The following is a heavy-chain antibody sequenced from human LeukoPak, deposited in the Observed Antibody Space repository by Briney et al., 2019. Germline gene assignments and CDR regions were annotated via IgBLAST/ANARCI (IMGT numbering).Heavy chain of an antibody. J-gene: IGHJ6*02. D-gene: IGHD3-3*01. CDR1: GFTFSSYA. CDR3: AKDREAIFGVRLYYYYYGMDV. V-gene: IGHV3-23*01. Sequence: PGGSLRLSCAASGFTFSSYAMSWVRQAPGQGLEWVSSISDSGGSTYYADSVKGRFTISRDNSKNTLYLQMNSLRAEDTAVYYCAKDREAIFGVRLYYYYYGMDVWGQGTTVTVSS. CDR2: ISDSGGST.